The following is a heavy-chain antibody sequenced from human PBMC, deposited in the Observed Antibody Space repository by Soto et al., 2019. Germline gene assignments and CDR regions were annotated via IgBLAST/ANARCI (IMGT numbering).Heavy chain of an antibody. V-gene: IGHV4-31*03. CDR3: ARRLGMVYATYYSYYGMDV. CDR1: GGSISSGCYY. Sequence: PSETLSLTCTFSGGSISSGCYYWSWIRQHPGKGLEWIGYIYYSGSTYYNPSLKSRVTISVDTSKNQFSLKLSSVTAADTAVYYCARRLGMVYATYYSYYGMDVWGQGTTVTVSS. D-gene: IGHD2-8*01. CDR2: IYYSGST. J-gene: IGHJ6*02.